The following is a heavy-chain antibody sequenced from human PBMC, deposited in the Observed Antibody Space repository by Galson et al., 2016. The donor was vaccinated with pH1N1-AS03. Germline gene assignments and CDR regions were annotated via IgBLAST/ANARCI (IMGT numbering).Heavy chain of an antibody. CDR3: ARDRDGSDYFDS. J-gene: IGHJ4*02. CDR1: GFTLSNYW. V-gene: IGHV3-74*01. D-gene: IGHD5-24*01. CDR2: INSDGSYT. Sequence: SLRLSCAASGFTLSNYWMHWVRQAPGKGLVRVSRINSDGSYTNYADSVWGRFTISRDNARNSLYLQMDSLRAEDTAVYYCARDRDGSDYFDSWGQGTLVTVSS.